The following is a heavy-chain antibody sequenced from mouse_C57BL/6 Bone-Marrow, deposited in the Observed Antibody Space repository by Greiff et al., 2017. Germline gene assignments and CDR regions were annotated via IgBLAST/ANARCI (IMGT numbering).Heavy chain of an antibody. J-gene: IGHJ3*01. D-gene: IGHD2-1*01. V-gene: IGHV5-17*01. Sequence: EVQVVESGGGLVKPGGSLKLSCAASGFTFSDYGMHWVRQAPEKGLEWVAYISSGSSTIYYADTVKGRFTISRDNAKNTLFLQMTSLRSEDTAMYYCARDYYGKAFAYWGQGTLVTVSA. CDR2: ISSGSSTI. CDR1: GFTFSDYG. CDR3: ARDYYGKAFAY.